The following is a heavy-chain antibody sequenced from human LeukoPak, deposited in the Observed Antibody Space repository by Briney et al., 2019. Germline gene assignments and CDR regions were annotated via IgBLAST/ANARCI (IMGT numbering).Heavy chain of an antibody. Sequence: SVKVSCNSSGGTFTSYTISWVRQAPGQGLEWMGGIIPILCIENYAQKFQDRVTITADKSTSTAYMELSSLRSEDTAVYYCAREWVMGNYYYMDVWGKGTTVTVSS. CDR3: AREWVMGNYYYMDV. CDR2: IIPILCIE. V-gene: IGHV1-69*10. CDR1: GGTFTSYT. D-gene: IGHD3-16*01. J-gene: IGHJ6*03.